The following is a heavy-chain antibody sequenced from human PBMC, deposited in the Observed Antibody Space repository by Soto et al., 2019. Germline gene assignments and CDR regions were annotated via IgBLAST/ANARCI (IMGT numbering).Heavy chain of an antibody. J-gene: IGHJ4*02. CDR2: IYYSGTT. V-gene: IGHV4-28*01. CDR1: GYSISSSNW. CDR3: ARREIQCPIDY. Sequence: ASETLSLTCAVSGYSISSSNWWGWIRQPPGKGLEWIGYIYYSGTTYYNPSLKSRVTMSVDTSKNQFSLKLTSVTAVDTAVYYCARREIQCPIDYWGQGTLVTVSS. D-gene: IGHD1-26*01.